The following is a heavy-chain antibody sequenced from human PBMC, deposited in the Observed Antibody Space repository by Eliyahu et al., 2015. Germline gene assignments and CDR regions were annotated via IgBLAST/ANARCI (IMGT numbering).Heavy chain of an antibody. V-gene: IGHV3-30*10. CDR1: GFXFRXYA. CDR3: TKDKGSLAAPPEHLQS. Sequence: QVQLVESGGGVVQPGKSVRLSCAASGFXFRXYAMNWVRQAPGKGLEWVAVISYDGETIHYRDSVKGRFTISRDNSKRTLYLQLNSLTPDDTAVYYCTKDKGSLAAPPEHLQSWGQGTQVTVSS. J-gene: IGHJ1*01. D-gene: IGHD6-25*01. CDR2: ISYDGETI.